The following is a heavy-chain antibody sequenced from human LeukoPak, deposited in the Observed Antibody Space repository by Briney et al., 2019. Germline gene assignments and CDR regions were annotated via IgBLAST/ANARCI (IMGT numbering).Heavy chain of an antibody. Sequence: GGSLRLSCAASGFTFSSYSMNWVRQAPGKGLEWVSYISSSSSTIYYADSVKGRFTISRDNAKNSLYLQMNSLRAEDTAVYYCARDSFTSRGDYWGQGTLVTVSS. J-gene: IGHJ4*02. V-gene: IGHV3-48*01. D-gene: IGHD3-16*01. CDR3: ARDSFTSRGDY. CDR2: ISSSSSTI. CDR1: GFTFSSYS.